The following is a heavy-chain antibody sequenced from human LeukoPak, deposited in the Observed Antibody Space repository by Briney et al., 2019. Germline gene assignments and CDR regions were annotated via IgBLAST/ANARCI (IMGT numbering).Heavy chain of an antibody. J-gene: IGHJ4*02. CDR1: GYSFTSYW. CDR2: IYPSDSNT. Sequence: GESLKISCKGSGYSFTSYWIGWVRQMPGKGLEGMGSIYPSDSNTRYSPSFQGQVTISADKSISTAYLQWSSLKASDTAMYYCARWRGSNYQYYFFDYWGQGTLVTVSS. V-gene: IGHV5-51*01. CDR3: ARWRGSNYQYYFFDY. D-gene: IGHD3-10*01.